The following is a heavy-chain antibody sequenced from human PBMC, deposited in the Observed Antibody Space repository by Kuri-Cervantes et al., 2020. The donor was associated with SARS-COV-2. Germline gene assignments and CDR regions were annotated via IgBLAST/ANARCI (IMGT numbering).Heavy chain of an antibody. CDR3: ARDPGPKAHYGMDV. V-gene: IGHV3-21*05. CDR1: GFSFRNYN. J-gene: IGHJ6*02. CDR2: ISSSSSYT. Sequence: GESLKISCAASGFSFRNYNMNWVRQAPGKGLEWVSYISSSSSYTNYADSVKGRFTISRDNAKNSLYLQMNSLRAEDTAVYYCARDPGPKAHYGMDVWGQGTTVTVSS.